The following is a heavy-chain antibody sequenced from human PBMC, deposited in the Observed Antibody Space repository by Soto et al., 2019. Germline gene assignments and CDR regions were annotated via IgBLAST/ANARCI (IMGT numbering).Heavy chain of an antibody. Sequence: GGSLRLSCEASGFSFSDHAMSWVRQAPGKGLEWVSAISGNGIATYYADSVKGRFTISRDNSKNTLYLQMNRLRAEDTAVYYCAKDSTSVVVIPMSFDIWGQGTMVTVS. CDR1: GFSFSDHA. D-gene: IGHD2-21*01. CDR2: ISGNGIAT. V-gene: IGHV3-23*01. J-gene: IGHJ3*02. CDR3: AKDSTSVVVIPMSFDI.